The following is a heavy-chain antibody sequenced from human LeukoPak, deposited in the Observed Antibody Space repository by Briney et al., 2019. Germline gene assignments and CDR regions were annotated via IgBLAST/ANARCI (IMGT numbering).Heavy chain of an antibody. V-gene: IGHV6-1*01. CDR3: ARGGVRGAAPLYYFDY. D-gene: IGHD3-10*01. CDR1: GDSVSSSTAA. Sequence: SQTLSLTCAISGDSVSSSTAARNWIRQSPSRGLEWLGRTYYRSKWYNDYAVSVKSRITINPDTSKNQFSLQLNSVTPEDTAVYYCARGGVRGAAPLYYFDYWGQGTLVTVPS. CDR2: TYYRSKWYN. J-gene: IGHJ4*02.